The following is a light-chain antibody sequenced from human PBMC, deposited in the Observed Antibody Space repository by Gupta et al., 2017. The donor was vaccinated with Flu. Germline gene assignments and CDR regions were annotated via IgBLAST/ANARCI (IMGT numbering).Light chain of an antibody. J-gene: IGLJ2*01. CDR3: CSYGGSKF. CDR1: SSDVGGYNY. CDR2: EVN. Sequence: MPQPPSPSASPGPQVTISRTGTSSDVGGYNYVSWYQQHPGKAPKLIIYEVNKRPSGVPDRFSGSKSGNTASLTVSGLLAEDEADYYCCSYGGSKFFGGGTKLTVL. V-gene: IGLV2-8*01.